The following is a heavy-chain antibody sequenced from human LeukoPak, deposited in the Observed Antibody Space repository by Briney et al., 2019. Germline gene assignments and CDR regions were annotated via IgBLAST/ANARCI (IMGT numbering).Heavy chain of an antibody. V-gene: IGHV3-11*06. D-gene: IGHD1-26*01. J-gene: IGHJ4*02. Sequence: PGGSLRLSCAASGSTFSDYYMSWIRQAPGKGLEWVSYISGSSSNTNYADSVKGRFTISRDNAKNTLYLQMNSLRAEDTAVYYCARGYSGTYRLGYWGQGTLVTVSS. CDR2: ISGSSSNT. CDR1: GSTFSDYY. CDR3: ARGYSGTYRLGY.